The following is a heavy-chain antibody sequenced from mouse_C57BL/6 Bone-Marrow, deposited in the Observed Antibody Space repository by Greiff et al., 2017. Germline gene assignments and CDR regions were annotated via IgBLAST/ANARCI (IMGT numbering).Heavy chain of an antibody. J-gene: IGHJ2*01. CDR1: GYTFTSYW. CDR3: ARWIYCGIRRDYFDY. Sequence: QVQLQQPGAELVKPGASVKLSCKASGYTFTSYWMQWVKQRPGQGLEWIGEIDPSDSYTNYNQKFKGKATLTVDKSSSTAYMQLSSLTSEDSAVYYCARWIYCGIRRDYFDYWGQGTTLTVSS. CDR2: IDPSDSYT. V-gene: IGHV1-50*01. D-gene: IGHD1-1*01.